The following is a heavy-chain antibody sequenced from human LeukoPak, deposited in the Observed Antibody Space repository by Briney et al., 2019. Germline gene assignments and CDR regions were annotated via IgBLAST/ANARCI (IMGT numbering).Heavy chain of an antibody. J-gene: IGHJ4*02. CDR2: IKQDGSEK. Sequence: GGSLRLSCAASGFTFSSYWMSWVRQAPGKGLEWVANIKQDGSEKYYVDSVKGRFTISRDNAKNSLYLQMSSVRAEDTAVYYCARDRAINLVRGVISYWGQGTLVTVSS. D-gene: IGHD3-10*01. CDR3: ARDRAINLVRGVISY. V-gene: IGHV3-7*03. CDR1: GFTFSSYW.